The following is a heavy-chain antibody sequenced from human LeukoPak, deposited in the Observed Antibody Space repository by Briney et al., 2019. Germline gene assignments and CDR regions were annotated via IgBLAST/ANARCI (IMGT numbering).Heavy chain of an antibody. J-gene: IGHJ4*02. D-gene: IGHD3-10*01. CDR2: IYYSGST. CDR3: ARRSYGSGSYYYDY. CDR1: GGSISSYY. Sequence: SETLSLTCTVSGGSISSYYWSWIRQPPGKGLEWIGYIYYSGSTNYNPSLKSRVTISVDTSKNQFSLKLSSVTAADTAVYYCARRSYGSGSYYYDYWGQGTLVTVSS. V-gene: IGHV4-59*08.